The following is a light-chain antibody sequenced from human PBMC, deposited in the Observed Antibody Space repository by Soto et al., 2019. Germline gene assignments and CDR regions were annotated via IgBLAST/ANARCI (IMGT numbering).Light chain of an antibody. J-gene: IGLJ1*01. CDR2: EVS. V-gene: IGLV2-14*01. Sequence: QSALTQPASVSGSPGQSITISCTGTSSDVGGYNYVSWYQQHPGKTPKLMIYEVSSRPSGVSDRFSGFKSGNTASLTISGLQAEDEADYYCSSYTTSSTLSFGTGTKLTVL. CDR1: SSDVGGYNY. CDR3: SSYTTSSTLS.